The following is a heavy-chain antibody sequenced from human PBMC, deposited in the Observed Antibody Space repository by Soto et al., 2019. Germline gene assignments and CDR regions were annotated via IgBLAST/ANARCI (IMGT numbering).Heavy chain of an antibody. J-gene: IGHJ4*02. CDR2: ITSGGST. CDR1: GFDFNSYA. Sequence: EVQLLESGGGLVQPGGSLRLSCAASGFDFNSYAMNWVRQAPGKGLEWLSAITSGGSTYYAGSLRGRFTISRDNSRNTGFLQMDNLRDDDTAVYYCATELRYLDWFTPRDYWGQGTLVTVSS. D-gene: IGHD3-3*01. V-gene: IGHV3-23*01. CDR3: ATELRYLDWFTPRDY.